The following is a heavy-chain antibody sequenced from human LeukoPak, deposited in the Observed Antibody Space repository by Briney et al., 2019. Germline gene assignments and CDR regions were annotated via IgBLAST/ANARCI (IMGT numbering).Heavy chain of an antibody. CDR1: GYTFTSYG. V-gene: IGHV1-18*01. CDR3: ARVPGGGYNYGSYYYGMDV. J-gene: IGHJ6*02. CDR2: ISAYNGNT. D-gene: IGHD5-18*01. Sequence: ATVKVSCKASGYTFTSYGISWVRQAPGQGLEWIGWISAYNGNTNYAQKLQGRVTMTTDTSTSTAYMELRSLRSDDTAVYYCARVPGGGYNYGSYYYGMDVWGQGTTVTVSS.